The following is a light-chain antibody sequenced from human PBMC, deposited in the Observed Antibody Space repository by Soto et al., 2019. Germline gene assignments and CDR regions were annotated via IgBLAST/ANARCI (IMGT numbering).Light chain of an antibody. CDR2: DAS. V-gene: IGKV1-5*01. CDR3: QQYNSQWT. Sequence: DIQMTQSPSTLSASVGDRVTITCRASQSISSWLAWYQQKPGKAPKLLIYDASSLESGVPSRFSGSGSGTEFTLTISSLQPDDFATYYCQQYNSQWTFG. CDR1: QSISSW. J-gene: IGKJ1*01.